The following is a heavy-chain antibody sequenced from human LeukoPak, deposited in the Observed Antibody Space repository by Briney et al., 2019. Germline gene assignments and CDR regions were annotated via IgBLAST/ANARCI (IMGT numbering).Heavy chain of an antibody. CDR2: ITGSGGNT. D-gene: IGHD3-9*01. CDR1: GFTFSNYA. V-gene: IGHV3-23*01. Sequence: GASLRLSCAASGFTFSNYAMSWVRQAPGKGLEWVSAITGSGGNTYYADSVKGRFTISRDNSKNTVFLQMDSLRAEDTAVYYCAKWGDYDVLTGYYVSDYWGQGTLVTVCS. J-gene: IGHJ4*02. CDR3: AKWGDYDVLTGYYVSDY.